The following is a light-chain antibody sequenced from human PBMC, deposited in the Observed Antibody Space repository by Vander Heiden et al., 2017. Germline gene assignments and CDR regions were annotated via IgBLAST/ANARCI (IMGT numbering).Light chain of an antibody. CDR3: AAWDDNLSGVL. J-gene: IGLJ2*01. CDR1: RYNIGSYT. Sequence: QSVLTQPPSASGNPGQTVTIPCYGSRYNIGSYTVNWYQQVPGTAPRLLIFKPNQRPSGVPDRFFGSKSGASASLAISGLQSGDEATYYCAAWDDNLSGVLFGGGTKMSVL. V-gene: IGLV1-44*01. CDR2: KPN.